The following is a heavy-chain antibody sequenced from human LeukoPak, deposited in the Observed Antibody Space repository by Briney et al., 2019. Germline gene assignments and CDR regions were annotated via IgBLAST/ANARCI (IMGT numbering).Heavy chain of an antibody. V-gene: IGHV1-18*01. CDR3: ARDWPYSSGWYGVAGFDY. D-gene: IGHD6-19*01. Sequence: ASVKVSCKASGYTFTSYGISWVRQAPGQGLEWMGWISAYNGNTNYAQKLQGRVTMTTDTSTSIAYMELRSLRSDDTAVYYCARDWPYSSGWYGVAGFDYWGQGTLVTVSS. CDR2: ISAYNGNT. J-gene: IGHJ4*02. CDR1: GYTFTSYG.